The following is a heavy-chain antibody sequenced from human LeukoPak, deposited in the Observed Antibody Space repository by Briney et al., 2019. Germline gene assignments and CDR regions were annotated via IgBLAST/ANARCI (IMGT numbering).Heavy chain of an antibody. CDR2: INHSGST. V-gene: IGHV4-34*01. CDR3: ARGPSDFWSGYFFDY. J-gene: IGHJ4*02. Sequence: SETLSLTCSVSGGSIGSYYWSWIRQPPGKGLEWIGEINHSGSTNYNPSLKSRVTISVDTSKNQFSLKLSSVTAADTAVYYCARGPSDFWSGYFFDYWGQGTLVTVSS. CDR1: GGSIGSYY. D-gene: IGHD3-3*01.